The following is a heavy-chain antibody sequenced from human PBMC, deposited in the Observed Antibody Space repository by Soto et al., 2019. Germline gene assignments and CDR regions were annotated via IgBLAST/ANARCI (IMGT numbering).Heavy chain of an antibody. D-gene: IGHD3-3*01. V-gene: IGHV1-69*13. CDR1: GGTFSSYS. CDR3: ARKYYDFWSGYSTPVGAYYYGMDV. J-gene: IGHJ6*02. CDR2: IIPIFGTA. Sequence: SVKVSCKASGGTFSSYSISWVLQAPGQGLEWMGGIIPIFGTANYAQKFQGRVTITADESTSTAYMELSSLRSEDTAVYYCARKYYDFWSGYSTPVGAYYYGMDVWGQGTTVTVSS.